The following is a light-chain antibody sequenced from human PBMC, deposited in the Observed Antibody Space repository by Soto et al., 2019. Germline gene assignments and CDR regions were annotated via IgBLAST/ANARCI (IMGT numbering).Light chain of an antibody. CDR3: LRDYNYHRT. CDR2: SSA. CDR1: QGISND. J-gene: IGKJ1*01. V-gene: IGKV1-6*01. Sequence: AIQMTHSPSSLSASLVARVTITCRASQGISNDVGWYHQKPGKATNLLIYSSASLQSGVPSRFSGSVTGTDFTHTISCLQPEDFATYYCLRDYNYHRTFGQGTKVEIK.